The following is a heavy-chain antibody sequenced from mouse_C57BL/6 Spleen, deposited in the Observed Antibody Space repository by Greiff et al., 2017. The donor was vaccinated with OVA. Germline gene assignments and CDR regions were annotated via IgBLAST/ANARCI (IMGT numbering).Heavy chain of an antibody. CDR1: GYTFTSYW. CDR2: IYPGSGST. D-gene: IGHD2-4*01. CDR3: ARDGLRSDMDY. Sequence: QVQLQQPGAELVKPGASVKMSCKASGYTFTSYWITWVKQRPGQGLEWIGDIYPGSGSTNYNEKFKSKATLTVDTASSTAYMQLSSLTSEDSAVYYCARDGLRSDMDYWGQGTSVTVSS. V-gene: IGHV1-55*01. J-gene: IGHJ4*01.